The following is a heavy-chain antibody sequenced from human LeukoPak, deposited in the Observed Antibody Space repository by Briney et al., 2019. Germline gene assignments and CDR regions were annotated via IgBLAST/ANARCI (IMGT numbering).Heavy chain of an antibody. Sequence: PSETLSLTCTVSGGSISSYYCSWIRQPPGKGLEWIGYIYYSGSTNYNPSLKSRVTISVDTSKNQFSLKLSSVTAADTAVYYCASGYYYDSSGYPLFYAFDIWGQGTMVTVSS. J-gene: IGHJ3*02. V-gene: IGHV4-59*01. D-gene: IGHD3-22*01. CDR1: GGSISSYY. CDR3: ASGYYYDSSGYPLFYAFDI. CDR2: IYYSGST.